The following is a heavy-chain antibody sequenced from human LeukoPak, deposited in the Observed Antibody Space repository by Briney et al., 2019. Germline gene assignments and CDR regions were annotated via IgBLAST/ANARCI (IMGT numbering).Heavy chain of an antibody. J-gene: IGHJ2*01. CDR2: IYYSGST. D-gene: IGHD3-22*01. Sequence: SETLSLTCTVSGGSISSYYWSWIRQPPGKGLEWIGYIYYSGSTNYNPSLKSRVTISVDTSKNPFSLKLSSVTAADTAVYYCARRTQGYYDSSGYYYWYFDLWGRSTLVTVYS. CDR1: GGSISSYY. CDR3: ARRTQGYYDSSGYYYWYFDL. V-gene: IGHV4-59*08.